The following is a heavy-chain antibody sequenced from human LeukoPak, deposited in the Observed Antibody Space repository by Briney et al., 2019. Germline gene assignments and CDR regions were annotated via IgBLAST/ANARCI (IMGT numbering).Heavy chain of an antibody. Sequence: ASETLSLTCTVSGGSISSYYWSWIRQPPGKGLEWIGYIYYSGSTNYNPSLKSRVTISVDTSKNQFSLKLNSVTAADTAVYYCATTPYYYDSSGYYYYWGQGTLVTVSS. CDR1: GGSISSYY. J-gene: IGHJ4*02. CDR2: IYYSGST. D-gene: IGHD3-22*01. V-gene: IGHV4-59*01. CDR3: ATTPYYYDSSGYYYY.